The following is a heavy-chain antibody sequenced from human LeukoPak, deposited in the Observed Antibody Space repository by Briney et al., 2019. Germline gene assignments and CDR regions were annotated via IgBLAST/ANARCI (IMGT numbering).Heavy chain of an antibody. Sequence: AGGSLRLSSAASGFTFSSYSMNWARQAPGKGLEWVSSISSSSSYIYYADSVKGRFTISRDNAKNSLYLQMNSLRAEDTAVYYCARDRVGCSSTSCYRYYYMDVWGKGTTVTVSS. V-gene: IGHV3-21*01. D-gene: IGHD2-2*01. CDR1: GFTFSSYS. CDR3: ARDRVGCSSTSCYRYYYMDV. J-gene: IGHJ6*03. CDR2: ISSSSSYI.